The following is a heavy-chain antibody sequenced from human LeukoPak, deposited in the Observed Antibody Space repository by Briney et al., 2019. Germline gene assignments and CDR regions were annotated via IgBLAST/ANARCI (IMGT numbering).Heavy chain of an antibody. CDR2: IYYSGST. J-gene: IGHJ4*02. CDR1: GGSISSYY. V-gene: IGHV4-59*01. D-gene: IGHD5-18*01. CDR3: AGASQTLYRYGPTTLFDY. Sequence: PSETLSLTCTVSGGSISSYYWSWIRQPPGKGLEWIGYIYYSGSTNYNPSLKSRVTISVDTSKNQFSLKLSSVTAADTAVYYCAGASQTLYRYGPTTLFDYWGQGTLVTVSS.